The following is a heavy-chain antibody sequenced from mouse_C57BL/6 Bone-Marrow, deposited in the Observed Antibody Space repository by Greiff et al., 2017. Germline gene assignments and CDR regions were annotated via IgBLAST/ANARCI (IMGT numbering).Heavy chain of an antibody. CDR1: GFNIKDDY. V-gene: IGHV14-4*01. CDR3: TTWGYAMDY. CDR2: IDPENGDT. J-gene: IGHJ4*01. Sequence: EVQLVESGAELVRPGASVKLSCTASGFNIKDDYMHWVKQRPEQGLEWIGWIDPENGDTEYASKFQGKATITADTSSNTAYLQLSSLTSEDTAVYYCTTWGYAMDYWGQGTSVTVSS.